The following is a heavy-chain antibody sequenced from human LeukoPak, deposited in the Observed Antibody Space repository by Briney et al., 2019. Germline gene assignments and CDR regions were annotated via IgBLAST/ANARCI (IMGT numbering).Heavy chain of an antibody. CDR2: TRNKANAYTT. CDR1: GFTLSDHN. Sequence: PGGSLRLSCAASGFTLSDHNMDWVRQAPGKGLEWVGRTRNKANAYTTEYAASVKGRITISRDDSKNSLYLQMNSLKTEDTAVYYCARGDSSGYYWNDYWGQGTLVTVSS. V-gene: IGHV3-72*01. J-gene: IGHJ4*02. CDR3: ARGDSSGYYWNDY. D-gene: IGHD3-22*01.